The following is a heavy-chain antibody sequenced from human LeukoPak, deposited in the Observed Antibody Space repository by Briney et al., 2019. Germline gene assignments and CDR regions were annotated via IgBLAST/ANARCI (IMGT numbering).Heavy chain of an antibody. Sequence: GGSLRLSCAASGFPFSSFAMHWVRQAPGKELDWVAVILYDGSNTYYADSVKGRFTISRDNSKNTLYLQMNSLGAEDTALYYCARDGNSGYAHYLYYGMDVWGQGTTVTVSS. CDR1: GFPFSSFA. V-gene: IGHV3-30-3*01. J-gene: IGHJ6*02. CDR3: ARDGNSGYAHYLYYGMDV. CDR2: ILYDGSNT. D-gene: IGHD5-12*01.